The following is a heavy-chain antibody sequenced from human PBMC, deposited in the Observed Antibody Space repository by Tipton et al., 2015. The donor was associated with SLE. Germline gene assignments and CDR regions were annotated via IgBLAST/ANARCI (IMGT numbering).Heavy chain of an antibody. CDR1: GFTFSNAW. D-gene: IGHD3-10*01. V-gene: IGHV3-15*01. CDR3: TTHSGAGSDYNGGEAY. CDR2: IKSKTDGGTT. J-gene: IGHJ4*02. Sequence: SLRLSCAASGFTFSNAWMSWVRQAPGKGLEWVGRIKSKTDGGTTDYAAPVKGRFTISRDDSKNTLYLQMNSLKTEDTAVYYCTTHSGAGSDYNGGEAYWAPGPLVTAPS.